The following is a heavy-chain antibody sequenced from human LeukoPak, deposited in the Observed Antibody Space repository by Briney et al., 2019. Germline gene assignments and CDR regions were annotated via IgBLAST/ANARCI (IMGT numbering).Heavy chain of an antibody. V-gene: IGHV3-7*01. J-gene: IGHJ1*01. CDR2: INPDGRDT. CDR3: TSWGDTTAEYFQR. Sequence: GGSLGLSCVVSGFTFNRCWMNWVRQTPGKGLEWVAHINPDGRDTYYVDSVKGRFTISRDNAQNSMYLQMNSLRVDDTAVYYCTSWGDTTAEYFQRWGQGTLVTVSS. CDR1: GFTFNRCW. D-gene: IGHD2-21*02.